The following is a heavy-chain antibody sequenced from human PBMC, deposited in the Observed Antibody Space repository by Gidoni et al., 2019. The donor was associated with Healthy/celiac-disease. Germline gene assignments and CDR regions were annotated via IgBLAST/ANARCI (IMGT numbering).Heavy chain of an antibody. J-gene: IGHJ5*02. CDR3: AREGGSDINNWFDP. CDR1: GGSISRGGYY. V-gene: IGHV4-31*03. D-gene: IGHD2-15*01. CDR2: IYYSGST. Sequence: HVQLQESGPGLVQPSQPLSLTCTVSGGSISRGGYYWSWIRQHPGKGLEWIGYIYYSGSTYYNPSLKSRVTISVDTSKNQFSLKLSSVTAADTAVYYCAREGGSDINNWFDPWGQGTLVTVSS.